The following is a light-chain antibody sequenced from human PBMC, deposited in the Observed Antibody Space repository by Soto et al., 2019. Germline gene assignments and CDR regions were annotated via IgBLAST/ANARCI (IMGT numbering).Light chain of an antibody. J-gene: IGLJ3*02. CDR2: DVS. CDR1: TSDVGGYNL. V-gene: IGLV2-11*01. Sequence: QSALTQPRSVSGSPGQSVTISCTGTTSDVGGYNLVSWYQQHPGKAPKVMIYDVSKRPSGVPDRFSGSKSGNTASLTISGLQAEDEADYYCCSYTGTYTWVFGGGTKLTVL. CDR3: CSYTGTYTWV.